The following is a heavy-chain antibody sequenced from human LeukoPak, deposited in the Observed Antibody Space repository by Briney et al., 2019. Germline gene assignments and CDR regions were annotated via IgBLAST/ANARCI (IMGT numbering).Heavy chain of an antibody. CDR3: ARHEDGEDAPFDY. J-gene: IGHJ4*02. Sequence: PSETLSLTCTVSGGSISSSSYYWGWIRQPPGKGLEWIGSIYYSGSTYYNPSLKSRVTISVDTSKNQFSLKLSSVTAADTAVYYCARHEDGEDAPFDYWGQGTLVTVSS. V-gene: IGHV4-39*01. D-gene: IGHD4-17*01. CDR2: IYYSGST. CDR1: GGSISSSSYY.